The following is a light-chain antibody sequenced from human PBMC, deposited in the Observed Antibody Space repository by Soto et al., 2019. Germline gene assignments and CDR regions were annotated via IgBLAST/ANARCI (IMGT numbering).Light chain of an antibody. J-gene: IGLJ1*01. V-gene: IGLV2-14*01. CDR1: SSDVGGYDY. Sequence: QSVLTQPASVSGSPGQSITISCTGTSSDVGGYDYVSWYQQLPGKAPKLMIYEVSNRPSGVSNRFSGSKSGNTASLTISGLQAEDEADYYCSSYTSRSTRVFGTGTKLTVL. CDR2: EVS. CDR3: SSYTSRSTRV.